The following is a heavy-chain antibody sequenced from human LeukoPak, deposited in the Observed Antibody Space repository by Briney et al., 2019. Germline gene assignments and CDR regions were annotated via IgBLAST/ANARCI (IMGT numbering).Heavy chain of an antibody. CDR2: INPYSGDT. CDR1: GYTFTSNY. J-gene: IGHJ4*02. CDR3: ARASVENTLRIDDY. Sequence: ASVKVSCKASGYTFTSNYMHWVRQAPGQGLEWMGWINPYSGDTNYAQKFQGRVTMTRDTSITTAYMDLSRLKSDDTAVYYCARASVENTLRIDDYWGQGTLVTASS. D-gene: IGHD2-15*01. V-gene: IGHV1-2*02.